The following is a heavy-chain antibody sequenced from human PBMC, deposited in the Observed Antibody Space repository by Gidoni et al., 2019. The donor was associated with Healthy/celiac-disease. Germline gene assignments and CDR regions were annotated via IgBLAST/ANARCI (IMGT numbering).Heavy chain of an antibody. V-gene: IGHV3-7*03. CDR2: IKQDGSEK. CDR3: ARGGIDAFDI. J-gene: IGHJ3*02. Sequence: EVQLVESGGGLVQPGGSLRLSCAASGFTFSSYCMSWVRQAPGKGLEWVANIKQDGSEKYYVDSVKGRFTISRDNAKNSLYLQMNSLRAEDTAVYYCARGGIDAFDIWGQGTMVTVSS. CDR1: GFTFSSYC. D-gene: IGHD3-16*01.